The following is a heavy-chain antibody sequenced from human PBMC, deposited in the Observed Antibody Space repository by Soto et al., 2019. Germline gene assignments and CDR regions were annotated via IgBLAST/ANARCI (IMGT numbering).Heavy chain of an antibody. CDR3: ARSSRYAFYSFNI. CDR2: ISSNGGST. J-gene: IGHJ3*02. D-gene: IGHD2-2*01. V-gene: IGHV3-64*04. CDR1: GFTFSSYA. Sequence: GGSLRLSCSASGFTFSSYAMHWVRQAPGKGLEYVSAISSNGGSTYYADSVKGRFTISRDNAKNSLYLQMNSLRAEDTAVYYCARSSRYAFYSFNIWGQATLVTVSS.